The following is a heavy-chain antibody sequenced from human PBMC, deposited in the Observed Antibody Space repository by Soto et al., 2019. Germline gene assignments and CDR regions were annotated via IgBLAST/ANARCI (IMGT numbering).Heavy chain of an antibody. V-gene: IGHV3-7*01. CDR2: IKQDGSEQ. D-gene: IGHD6-25*01. J-gene: IGHJ4*02. CDR3: ARGSGLNY. Sequence: EVQLVESGGGLVQPGGSLRLSCVGSGFTLSSYWMSWARHAPGKGLEWLANIKQDGSEQHYVDSVKGRFSISRDNAQNSLFLHISSLRDEDTAVYYCARGSGLNYWGQGTRVTVSS. CDR1: GFTLSSYW.